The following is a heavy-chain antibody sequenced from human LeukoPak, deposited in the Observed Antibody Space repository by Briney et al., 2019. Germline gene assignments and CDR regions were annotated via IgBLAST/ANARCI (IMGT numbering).Heavy chain of an antibody. V-gene: IGHV4-59*01. Sequence: SETLSLTCTVSGGSFSSYYWSWIRQPPGRVLEWIGYIYDTGTTNYNPSLSSRVTISLDTSKNLFSLKLTSVTAADTAVYYCARGLTADSWGQGTLVIVPP. CDR3: ARGLTADS. CDR2: IYDTGTT. D-gene: IGHD5-18*01. J-gene: IGHJ4*02. CDR1: GGSFSSYY.